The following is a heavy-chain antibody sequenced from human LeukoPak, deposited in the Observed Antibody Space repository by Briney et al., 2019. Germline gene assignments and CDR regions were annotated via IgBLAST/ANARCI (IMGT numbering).Heavy chain of an antibody. CDR1: GFTFSSYG. Sequence: PGRSLRLSCAASGFTFSSYGMHWVRQAPGKGLEWVAVIWYDGSNKYYADSVKGRFTISRDNSKNTLYLQMNSLRAEDTAVYYCAREHYDSSGYYPPHGAFDIWGQGKMVTVSS. J-gene: IGHJ3*02. CDR3: AREHYDSSGYYPPHGAFDI. D-gene: IGHD3-22*01. V-gene: IGHV3-33*01. CDR2: IWYDGSNK.